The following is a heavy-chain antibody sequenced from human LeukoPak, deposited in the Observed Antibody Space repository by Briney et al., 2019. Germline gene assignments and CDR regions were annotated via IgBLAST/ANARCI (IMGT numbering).Heavy chain of an antibody. CDR3: ARGPSIVVVPAAIGDYYYGMDV. V-gene: IGHV3-30*03. CDR2: ISYDGSNK. CDR1: GFTFSSYG. J-gene: IGHJ6*02. Sequence: GRSLRLSCAASGFTFSSYGMHWVRQAPGKGLEWVAVISYDGSNKYYADSVKGRFTISRDNSKNTLYLQMNSLRAEDTAVYYCARGPSIVVVPAAIGDYYYGMDVWGQGTTVTVSS. D-gene: IGHD2-2*01.